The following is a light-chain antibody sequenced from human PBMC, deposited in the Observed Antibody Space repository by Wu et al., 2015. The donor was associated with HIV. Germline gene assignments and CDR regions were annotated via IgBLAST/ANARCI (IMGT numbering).Light chain of an antibody. V-gene: IGKV1-13*02. CDR2: DAS. CDR1: QDISTY. CDR3: QQLNSFPLT. Sequence: AIQLTQSPSSLSASIGDRVNITCRASQDISTYLAWYQQTPGKAPRVLIYDASTSQSGVSSRFSGSGSGADFTLTISGLQREDFAVYFCQQLNSFPLTFGQGSRLEI. J-gene: IGKJ5*01.